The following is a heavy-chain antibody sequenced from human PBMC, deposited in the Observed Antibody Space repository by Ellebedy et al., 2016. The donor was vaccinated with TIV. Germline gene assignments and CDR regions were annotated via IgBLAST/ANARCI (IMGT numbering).Heavy chain of an antibody. Sequence: ASVKVSCKALGYRLTNYYVHWLRQAPGQGLEWMGIIDPSGGSTIYSQKFQGRVTMTTDTSTSTAYMELSSLRSDDTAVYYCARGHDYIWGSYRLPDYWGQGTLVTVSS. D-gene: IGHD3-16*02. CDR3: ARGHDYIWGSYRLPDY. J-gene: IGHJ4*02. CDR2: IDPSGGST. CDR1: GYRLTNYY. V-gene: IGHV1-46*01.